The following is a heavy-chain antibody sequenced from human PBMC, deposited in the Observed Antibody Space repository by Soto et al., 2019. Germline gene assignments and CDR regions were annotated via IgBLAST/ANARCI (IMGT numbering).Heavy chain of an antibody. V-gene: IGHV1-69*01. CDR1: GGTFSSYA. D-gene: IGHD2-15*01. CDR2: IIPIFGTA. Sequence: QVQLVQSGAEVKKPGSSVKVSCKASGGTFSSYAISWVRQAPGQGLEWMGGIIPIFGTANYAQKFQGRVTITADESTSTAYMELSSVRSEDTAVYYCAPTRGYCSGGSCYPNWFDPWGQGTLVTVSS. J-gene: IGHJ5*02. CDR3: APTRGYCSGGSCYPNWFDP.